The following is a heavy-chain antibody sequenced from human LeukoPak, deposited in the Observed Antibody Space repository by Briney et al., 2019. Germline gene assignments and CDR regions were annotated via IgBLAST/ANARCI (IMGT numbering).Heavy chain of an antibody. D-gene: IGHD3-22*01. CDR1: GGSISSYY. J-gene: IGHJ4*02. V-gene: IGHV4-59*12. CDR2: IYYSGNT. CDR3: ARANYYDSTGYLPVVYPSDF. Sequence: PSETLSLTCTVSGGSISSYYWSWIRQPPGKGLEWIGYIYYSGNTYYNPSLKSRVTISLDTSKNQFSLKLRSVTAADTAVYYCARANYYDSTGYLPVVYPSDFWGQGTLVTVSS.